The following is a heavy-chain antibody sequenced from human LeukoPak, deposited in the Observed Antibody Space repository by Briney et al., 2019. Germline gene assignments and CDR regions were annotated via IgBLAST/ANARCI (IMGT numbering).Heavy chain of an antibody. V-gene: IGHV1-8*01. CDR1: GYTFTSYD. CDR2: MNPNSGNT. Sequence: GASVKVSCKASGYTFTSYDINWVRQATGQGLEWMGWMNPNSGNTGYAQKFQGRVTMTRNTSISTAYMELSSLRSEDTAVYYCARVYGDYPLTPPHYWGQGTLVTVSS. CDR3: ARVYGDYPLTPPHY. J-gene: IGHJ4*02. D-gene: IGHD4-17*01.